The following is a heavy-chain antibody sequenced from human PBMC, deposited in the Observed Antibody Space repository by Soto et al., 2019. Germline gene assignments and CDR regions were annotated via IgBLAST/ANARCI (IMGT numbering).Heavy chain of an antibody. D-gene: IGHD2-15*01. V-gene: IGHV1-2*02. CDR3: ARMGYVVVADYCMDV. Sequence: ASVKVSCKASGYTFTGYYMHWVRQAPGQGLEWMGWINPNSGGTNYAQKFQGRVTMTRDTSISTAYMELSRLRSDDTAVYYCARMGYVVVADYCMDVWGQGTTVTVSS. CDR2: INPNSGGT. CDR1: GYTFTGYY. J-gene: IGHJ6*02.